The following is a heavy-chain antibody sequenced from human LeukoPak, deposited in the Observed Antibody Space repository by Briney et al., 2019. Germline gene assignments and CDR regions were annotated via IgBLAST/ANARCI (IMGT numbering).Heavy chain of an antibody. CDR1: GGSISSYY. V-gene: IGHV4-59*01. CDR2: IYCSGST. J-gene: IGHJ4*02. D-gene: IGHD2-8*01. CDR3: ARDNGSSPLYYFDY. Sequence: SETLSLTCTVSGGSISSYYWSWIRQPPGKGLEWIGYIYCSGSTNYNPSLKSRVTISVDTSKNQFSLKLSSVTAADTAVYYCARDNGSSPLYYFDYWGQGTLVTVSS.